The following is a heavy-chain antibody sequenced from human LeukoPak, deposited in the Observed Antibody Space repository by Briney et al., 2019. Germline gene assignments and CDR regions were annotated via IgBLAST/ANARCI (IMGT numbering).Heavy chain of an antibody. CDR3: AKAIGTVVVADFDY. CDR2: ISGSGGST. J-gene: IGHJ4*02. Sequence: PGGSLRLSCAASGFTSSDYAMSWVRQAPGKGLEWVSGISGSGGSTYYADSVRGRLAISRDNSKNTVYLRMNSLRAEDTAVYYCAKAIGTVVVADFDYWGQGTLVTVSS. V-gene: IGHV3-23*01. CDR1: GFTSSDYA. D-gene: IGHD2-15*01.